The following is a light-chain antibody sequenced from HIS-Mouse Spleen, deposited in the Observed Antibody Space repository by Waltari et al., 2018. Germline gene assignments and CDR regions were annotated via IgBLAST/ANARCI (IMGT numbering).Light chain of an antibody. Sequence: SYELTQPPSVSVSPGQTARITCPGDALPNKSAYWYQQKSGQATVLVLYEDSKRPSGIPERFSGSSSGTMATLTISGAQVEDEADYYCYSTDSSGNHRVFGGGTKLTVL. CDR3: YSTDSSGNHRV. CDR1: ALPNKS. J-gene: IGLJ2*01. CDR2: EDS. V-gene: IGLV3-10*01.